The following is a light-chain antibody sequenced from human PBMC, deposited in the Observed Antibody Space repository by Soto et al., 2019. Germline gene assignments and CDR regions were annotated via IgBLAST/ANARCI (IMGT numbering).Light chain of an antibody. Sequence: QSVLTQPRSVSGSPGQSVTISCTGTSSDVGGYNYVSWYQQHPGKAPKLMIYDVSKRPSGVPDRFSGSKSGNTASLTISGLQAEDEDDYYCYSYEGSYTYVFGTGTKVTVL. J-gene: IGLJ1*01. CDR1: SSDVGGYNY. V-gene: IGLV2-11*01. CDR2: DVS. CDR3: YSYEGSYTYV.